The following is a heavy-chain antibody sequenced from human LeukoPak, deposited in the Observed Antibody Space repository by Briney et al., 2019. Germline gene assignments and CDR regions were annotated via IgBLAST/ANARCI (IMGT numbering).Heavy chain of an antibody. CDR2: ITGSGGNT. Sequence: PGGSLRLSCAASGFIFSSYSMSWVRQAPGKGLEWVSVITGSGGNTYYAGSVKDRFTISRDNSENTLYLQMNSLTVDDTAVYFCAKERQTGDYFTSDHWGQGTLVTVSS. CDR3: AKERQTGDYFTSDH. CDR1: GFIFSSYS. V-gene: IGHV3-23*01. J-gene: IGHJ4*02. D-gene: IGHD4-17*01.